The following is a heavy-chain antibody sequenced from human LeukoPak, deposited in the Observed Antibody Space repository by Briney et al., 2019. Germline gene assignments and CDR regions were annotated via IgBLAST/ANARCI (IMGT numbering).Heavy chain of an antibody. CDR3: ARLAYYDFWSGYYDAFDI. D-gene: IGHD3-3*01. Sequence: PSETLSLTCTVSGGSISSSSYYWGWIRQAPGKGLEWIGSIYYSGSTYYNPSLKSRVTTSVDTSKNQFSLKLSSVTAADTAVYYCARLAYYDFWSGYYDAFDIWGQGTMVTVSS. J-gene: IGHJ3*02. V-gene: IGHV4-39*07. CDR2: IYYSGST. CDR1: GGSISSSSYY.